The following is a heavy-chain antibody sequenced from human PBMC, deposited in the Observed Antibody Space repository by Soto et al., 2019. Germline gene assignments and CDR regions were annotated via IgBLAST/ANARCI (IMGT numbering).Heavy chain of an antibody. Sequence: QVQLVQSGAELKKPGSSVKVSCKASGGTFSTNPISWVLQDPGQGLEWMGGTGSGTGPGNHAQKFQGRLTITVDHSTSTVYMELSSLSSEDTAVYSCARRDSGGFYRYCDSWGQGTLGSVSS. CDR3: ARRDSGGFYRYCDS. D-gene: IGHD2-15*01. J-gene: IGHJ4*02. V-gene: IGHV1-69*01. CDR2: TGSGTGPG. CDR1: GGTFSTNP.